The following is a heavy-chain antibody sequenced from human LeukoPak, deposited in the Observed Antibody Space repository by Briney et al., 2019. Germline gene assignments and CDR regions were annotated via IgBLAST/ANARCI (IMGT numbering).Heavy chain of an antibody. CDR2: ISSSSSYI. D-gene: IGHD2-2*02. CDR3: ARVNVLYRGVRMYV. J-gene: IGHJ6*03. Sequence: AGSLRLSCAASGFTFSSYSMNWVRQAPGKGLEWVSSISSSSSYIYYADSVKGRFTISRDNAKNSVYLQMNSVRAEDTAVYYCARVNVLYRGVRMYVWAKGTTVTVSS. CDR1: GFTFSSYS. V-gene: IGHV3-21*01.